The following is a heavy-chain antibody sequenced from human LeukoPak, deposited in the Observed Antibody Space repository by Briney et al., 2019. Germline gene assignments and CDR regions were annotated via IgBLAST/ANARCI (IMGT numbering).Heavy chain of an antibody. J-gene: IGHJ4*02. CDR2: ISSSSSTI. D-gene: IGHD1-1*01. V-gene: IGHV3-48*01. Sequence: GGSLRLSCAASGFTFSSYSMNWVRQAPAKGLEWVSYISSSSSTIYYADSVKGRFTISRDNAKNSLYLQMNSLRAEDTAVYYCARRSERTFDYWGQGTLVTVSS. CDR1: GFTFSSYS. CDR3: ARRSERTFDY.